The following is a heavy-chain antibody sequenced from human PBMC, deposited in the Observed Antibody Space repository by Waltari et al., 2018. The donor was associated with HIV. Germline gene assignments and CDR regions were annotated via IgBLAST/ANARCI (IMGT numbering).Heavy chain of an antibody. CDR2: IDYSVST. J-gene: IGHJ6*02. Sequence: QVQLQESGPGLVMPSETLSLTCFVSGGSISSYYWDWIRQPPGEGLEWIGHIDYSVSTNYNPSRRSRVSISIDTSKNQFSLKLSSVTAADTAVYYCARDPSAVAPGLYYYGLSLWGPGTTVTVSS. CDR3: ARDPSAVAPGLYYYGLSL. D-gene: IGHD5-12*01. V-gene: IGHV4-59*01. CDR1: GGSISSYY.